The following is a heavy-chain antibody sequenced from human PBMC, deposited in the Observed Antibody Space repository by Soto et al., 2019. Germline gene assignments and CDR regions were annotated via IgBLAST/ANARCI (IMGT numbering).Heavy chain of an antibody. CDR1: GFTFSRYE. D-gene: IGHD6-13*01. CDR3: ARELAAAGSFDY. CDR2: ISTSGSTI. Sequence: GGSLRLSCAASGFTFSRYEMDWVRQAPGKGLEWISYISTSGSTIYYADSVKGRFTISRDNAKNSLYLQMNSLRAEDTAVYYCARELAAAGSFDYWGQGTLVTVSS. J-gene: IGHJ4*02. V-gene: IGHV3-48*03.